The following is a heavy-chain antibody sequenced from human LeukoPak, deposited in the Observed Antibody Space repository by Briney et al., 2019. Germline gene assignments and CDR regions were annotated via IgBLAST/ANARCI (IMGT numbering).Heavy chain of an antibody. D-gene: IGHD5-24*01. V-gene: IGHV3-9*01. J-gene: IGHJ4*02. CDR1: GFTFDDYA. CDR2: ISWNSGSI. CDR3: AKDVEAPLTYYFDY. Sequence: GGSLRLSCAASGFTFDDYAMHWVRQAPGKGLEWVSGISWNSGSIGYADSVKGRFTISRDNAKNSLYLQMNSLRAEDTALYYCAKDVEAPLTYYFDYWGQGTLVTVSS.